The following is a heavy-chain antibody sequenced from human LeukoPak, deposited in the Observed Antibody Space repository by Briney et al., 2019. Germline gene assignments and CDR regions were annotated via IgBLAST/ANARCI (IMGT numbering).Heavy chain of an antibody. CDR3: ASLDDPSGWFDP. J-gene: IGHJ5*02. Sequence: SETLSLTCTVSGGSISSSSYYWGWIRQPPGKGLEWIGSIYYSGSTYYNPSLKSRVTISVDTSKNQFSLKLSSVTAADTAVYYCASLDDPSGWFDPWGQGILVTVSS. D-gene: IGHD5-24*01. CDR1: GGSISSSSYY. CDR2: IYYSGST. V-gene: IGHV4-39*07.